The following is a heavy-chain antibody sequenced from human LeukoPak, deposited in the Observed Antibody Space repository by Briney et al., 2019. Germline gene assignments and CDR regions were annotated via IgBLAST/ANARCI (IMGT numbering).Heavy chain of an antibody. D-gene: IGHD2-8*01. CDR3: ARDYCTNGVCSVFDY. J-gene: IGHJ4*02. CDR2: INPSGGST. V-gene: IGHV1-46*01. Sequence: ASVKVSCKASGYTFTSYYMHWVRQAPGQGLEWMGIINPSGGSTSYAQKFQGRVTMTRDMSTGTVYMELSSLRSEDTAVYYCARDYCTNGVCSVFDYWGQGTLVTVSS. CDR1: GYTFTSYY.